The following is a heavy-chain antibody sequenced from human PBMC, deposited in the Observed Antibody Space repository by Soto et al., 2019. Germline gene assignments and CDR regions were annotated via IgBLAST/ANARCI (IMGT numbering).Heavy chain of an antibody. J-gene: IGHJ4*02. CDR2: IIPILGIA. Sequence: QVQLVQSGAEVKKPGSSVKVSCKASGGTFSSYTISWVRQAPGQGLEWMGRIIPILGIANYAQKFQGRVTITADKSTSAAYMELSGRRSEDTAVYYCARDPGRGYCSGGSCPLGYWGQGTLVTVSS. V-gene: IGHV1-69*08. CDR3: ARDPGRGYCSGGSCPLGY. CDR1: GGTFSSYT. D-gene: IGHD2-15*01.